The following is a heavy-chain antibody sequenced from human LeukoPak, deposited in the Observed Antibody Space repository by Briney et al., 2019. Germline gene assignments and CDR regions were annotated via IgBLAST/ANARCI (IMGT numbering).Heavy chain of an antibody. D-gene: IGHD2/OR15-2a*01. CDR3: ARGRILLDY. Sequence: PGGSLRLSCAASGFTFSSYEMNWVRQAPRKGLEWVSYISSSGSTIYCADSVKGRFTISKDHAKNSLYLQMNSPGAEDTAVYYCARGRILLDYWGQGTLVTVSS. CDR1: GFTFSSYE. CDR2: ISSSGSTI. V-gene: IGHV3-48*03. J-gene: IGHJ4*02.